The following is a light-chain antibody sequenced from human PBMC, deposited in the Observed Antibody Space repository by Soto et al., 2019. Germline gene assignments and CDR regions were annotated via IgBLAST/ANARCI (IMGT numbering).Light chain of an antibody. V-gene: IGKV1-39*01. CDR2: AAS. Sequence: DIQMTQSPSSLSASVGDRVTITCRASQSISSYLNWYQQKPGKAPKLLIYAASSLQSGVPSRFSGSGSGTDFTRTISSLQPEEFATYYCQQSYSTSWTFGQGTKVEIK. CDR3: QQSYSTSWT. CDR1: QSISSY. J-gene: IGKJ1*01.